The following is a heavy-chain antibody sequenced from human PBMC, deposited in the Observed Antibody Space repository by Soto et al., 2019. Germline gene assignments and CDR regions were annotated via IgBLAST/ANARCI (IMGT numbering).Heavy chain of an antibody. Sequence: QEQLVQSGAEVKKSGSSVKVSCKDTGGLFSSYAVSWVRQAPGQGLAWMGGIIPVFDTVYYAQKFQGRVTITAYESPNTAYMELSSLRSEDTAMYYCARGGSGYVWFNEFWGQGTLVTVSS. J-gene: IGHJ4*02. CDR2: IIPVFDTV. CDR1: GGLFSSYA. D-gene: IGHD3-22*01. CDR3: ARGGSGYVWFNEF. V-gene: IGHV1-69*01.